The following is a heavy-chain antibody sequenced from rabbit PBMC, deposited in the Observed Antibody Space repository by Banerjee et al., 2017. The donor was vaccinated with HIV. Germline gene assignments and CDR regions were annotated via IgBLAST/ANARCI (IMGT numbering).Heavy chain of an antibody. Sequence: QEQLEESGGDLVKPEGSLTLNCTASGFSFSNIYVMCWVRQAPGKGLEWIACINTSSGSDVYASWAKGQFTISRSSSTTVAIQMTSLTAADTAAYFCARDLAGVIGGKFDLWGPGTLVTVS. CDR3: ARDLAGVIGGKFDL. CDR2: INTSSGSD. J-gene: IGHJ4*01. V-gene: IGHV1S45*01. CDR1: GFSFSNIYV. D-gene: IGHD4-1*01.